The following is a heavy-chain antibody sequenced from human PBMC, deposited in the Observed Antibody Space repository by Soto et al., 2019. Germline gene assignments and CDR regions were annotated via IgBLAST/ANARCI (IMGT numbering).Heavy chain of an antibody. D-gene: IGHD6-19*01. CDR3: ATDPDSSAYYGMDV. CDR2: ITSGGTI. Sequence: QVQLVESGGGLVKPGGSLRLSCAASGFTFSDYYMTWIRQAPGKGLEWVSSITSGGTIYYADSVKGRFTISRDNAKNSLYLQLNSLSAADTAVYYCATDPDSSAYYGMDVWGQGTTVIVSS. V-gene: IGHV3-11*01. CDR1: GFTFSDYY. J-gene: IGHJ6*02.